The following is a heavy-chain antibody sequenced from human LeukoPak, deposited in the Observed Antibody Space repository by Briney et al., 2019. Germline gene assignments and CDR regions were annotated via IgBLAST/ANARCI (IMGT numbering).Heavy chain of an antibody. Sequence: GGSLRLSCAASGFTFSSYTMSWGRQAPGKGLEWVSVISGSGGSTYYADSVSGRFTISRDNSKSTLYVQMNSLRAEDTAVYYCAKTWWYRYYFDYWGQGTLVTVSS. V-gene: IGHV3-23*01. D-gene: IGHD2-15*01. CDR1: GFTFSSYT. J-gene: IGHJ4*02. CDR2: ISGSGGST. CDR3: AKTWWYRYYFDY.